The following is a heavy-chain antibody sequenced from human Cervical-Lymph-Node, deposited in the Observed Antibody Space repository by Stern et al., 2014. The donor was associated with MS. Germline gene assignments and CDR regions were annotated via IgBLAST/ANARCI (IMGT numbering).Heavy chain of an antibody. Sequence: QMQLVQSGAEVKKPGASVKVSCKVSGYTLTELSMHWVRQAPGKGLEWMGGFDPEDGETIYAQKFQGRVTMTEDTSTDTAYMELSSLRSEDTAVYYCAHYYYDSSGDIGVYYFDYWGQGTLVTVSS. J-gene: IGHJ4*02. V-gene: IGHV1-24*01. D-gene: IGHD3-22*01. CDR2: FDPEDGET. CDR1: GYTLTELS. CDR3: AHYYYDSSGDIGVYYFDY.